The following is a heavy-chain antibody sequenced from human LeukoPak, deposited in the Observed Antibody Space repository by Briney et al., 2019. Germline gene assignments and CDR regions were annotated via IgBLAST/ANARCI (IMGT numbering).Heavy chain of an antibody. V-gene: IGHV1-2*02. D-gene: IGHD3-22*01. Sequence: ASVKVSCKASGYTFTGYYMHWVRQAPGQGLEWMGWINPNSGGTNYAQKFQGRVTMTRDTSISTAYMELSRLRSDDTAVYYCARDGGVSYYYDSSGYYYTPFFFDYWSQGTLVTVSS. CDR2: INPNSGGT. J-gene: IGHJ4*02. CDR3: ARDGGVSYYYDSSGYYYTPFFFDY. CDR1: GYTFTGYY.